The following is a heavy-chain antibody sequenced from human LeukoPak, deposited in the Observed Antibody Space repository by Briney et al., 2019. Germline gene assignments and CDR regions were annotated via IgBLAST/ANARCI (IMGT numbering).Heavy chain of an antibody. V-gene: IGHV1-18*01. Sequence: ASVKVSCKASGYTFTSYGISWVRQAPGQGLEWMGWISAYNGNTNYAQKLQGRVTITADESTSTAYMELSSLRSEDTAVYYCAVEYDSSGYYSDYWGQGTLVTVSS. CDR2: ISAYNGNT. D-gene: IGHD3-22*01. CDR1: GYTFTSYG. CDR3: AVEYDSSGYYSDY. J-gene: IGHJ4*02.